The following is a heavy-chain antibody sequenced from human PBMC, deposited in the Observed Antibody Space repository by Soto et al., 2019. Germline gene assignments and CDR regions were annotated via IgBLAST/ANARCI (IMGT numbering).Heavy chain of an antibody. D-gene: IGHD1-1*01. CDR1: GFTFTGFK. J-gene: IGHJ3*02. CDR3: AKNRQWTGGRRGALNYDPFAI. V-gene: IGHV3-21*02. Sequence: EVQLVESGGDLVKPGGSLRLSCSASGFTFTGFKMHWVRQAPGKGVEWVSSISSGSTSIFYADSVKGRFTISRGNTRNALYLQMNSLRAEDTAIYYCAKNRQWTGGRRGALNYDPFAIWGQGTMVTVSS. CDR2: ISSGSTSI.